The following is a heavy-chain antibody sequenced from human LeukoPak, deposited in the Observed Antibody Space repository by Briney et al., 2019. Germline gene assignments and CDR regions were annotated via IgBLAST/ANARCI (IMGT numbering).Heavy chain of an antibody. CDR3: AKAKWIQPWYSFDY. CDR1: GFTFSSYG. CDR2: ISYDGSNK. Sequence: SGGSLRLSCAASGFTFSSYGMHWVRQAPGKGLEWVAVISYDGSNKYYADSVKGRFTISRDNSKNTLYLQMNSLRAEDTAVYYCAKAKWIQPWYSFDYWGQGTLVTVSS. D-gene: IGHD5-18*01. V-gene: IGHV3-30*18. J-gene: IGHJ4*02.